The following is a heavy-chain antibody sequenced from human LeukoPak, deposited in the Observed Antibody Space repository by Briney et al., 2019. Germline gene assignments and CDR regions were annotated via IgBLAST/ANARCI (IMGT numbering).Heavy chain of an antibody. CDR3: AREDRYCSGGSCYRHYYMDV. Sequence: GGFLRLSCAASGFTFSSYSMNWVRQAPGKGLEWVSSISSSSSYIYYADSVKGRFTISRDNAKNSLYLQMNSLRAEDTAVYYCAREDRYCSGGSCYRHYYMDVWGKGTTVTVSS. CDR1: GFTFSSYS. J-gene: IGHJ6*03. V-gene: IGHV3-21*01. D-gene: IGHD2-15*01. CDR2: ISSSSSYI.